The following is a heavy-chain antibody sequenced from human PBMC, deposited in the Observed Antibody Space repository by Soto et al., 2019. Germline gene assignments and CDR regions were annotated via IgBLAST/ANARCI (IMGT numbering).Heavy chain of an antibody. V-gene: IGHV3-23*01. Sequence: EVQLLESGGGLVQPGGSLRLSCAASGFTFSSYAMSWVRQAPGKGLEWVSAISGSGGSTYYADSVKGRFTISRDNSKNALYLQMNSLRAEDTTVYYCAKERLLEMATEYFDYWGQGTLVTVSS. CDR2: ISGSGGST. CDR3: AKERLLEMATEYFDY. D-gene: IGHD3-10*01. J-gene: IGHJ4*02. CDR1: GFTFSSYA.